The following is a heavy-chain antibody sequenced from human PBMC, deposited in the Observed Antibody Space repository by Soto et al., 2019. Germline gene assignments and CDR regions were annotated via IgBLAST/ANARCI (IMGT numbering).Heavy chain of an antibody. V-gene: IGHV3-30*18. CDR1: GFTFSHYA. Sequence: QVQLVESGGGVVQPGRSLRLSCAASGFTFSHYAMHWVRQAPGKGLEWVALMSYDGSNAYYADSVKDRFTISRDNSKNTLYLQMNSLRAEDTAVYYCAKDGRHNFDYWGQGTLVIVSS. J-gene: IGHJ4*02. D-gene: IGHD1-26*01. CDR3: AKDGRHNFDY. CDR2: MSYDGSNA.